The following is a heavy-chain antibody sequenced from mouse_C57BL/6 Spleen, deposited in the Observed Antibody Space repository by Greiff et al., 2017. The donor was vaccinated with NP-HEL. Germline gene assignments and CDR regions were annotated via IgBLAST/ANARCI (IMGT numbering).Heavy chain of an antibody. J-gene: IGHJ1*03. CDR3: TIPTVEEYFDV. CDR1: GYTFTDYE. CDR2: IDPETGGT. D-gene: IGHD1-1*01. Sequence: QVQLKQSGAELVRPGASVTLSCKASGYTFTDYEMHWVKQTPVHGLEWIGAIDPETGGTAYNQKFKGKAILTADKSSSTAYMELRSLTSEDSAVYYCTIPTVEEYFDVWGTGTTVTVSS. V-gene: IGHV1-15*01.